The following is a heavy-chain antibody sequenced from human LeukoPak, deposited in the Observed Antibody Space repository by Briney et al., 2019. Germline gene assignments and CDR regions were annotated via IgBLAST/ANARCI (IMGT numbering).Heavy chain of an antibody. CDR2: ISGSGRST. D-gene: IGHD4-11*01. CDR1: GFTVSSKC. V-gene: IGHV3-23*01. Sequence: LPGGSLRLSCAASGFTVSSKCMSWVRQAPGKGLEWVSAISGSGRSTYYGDSVKGRFTISRDNSKNTLYLQLNSLTTEDTAIYYCARDFSNYYFDYWGQGTLVTVSS. J-gene: IGHJ4*02. CDR3: ARDFSNYYFDY.